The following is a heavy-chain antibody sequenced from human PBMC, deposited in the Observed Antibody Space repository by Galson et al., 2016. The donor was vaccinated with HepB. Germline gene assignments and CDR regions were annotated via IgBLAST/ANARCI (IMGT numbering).Heavy chain of an antibody. CDR1: GDSVSSNSTA. CDR3: ARDRRGRIVVPLTTNKRPYNYYGWDV. Sequence: ISGDSVSSNSTAWNWIRQSPSRGLEWLGRTYYRSKWNNDYAVSVKSRVTINPDTSKNQFSLQLNSVTPEDTAVYYCARDRRGRIVVPLTTNKRPYNYYGWDVWGQGTTVTVSS. CDR2: TYYRSKWNN. J-gene: IGHJ6*02. D-gene: IGHD2-2*01. V-gene: IGHV6-1*01.